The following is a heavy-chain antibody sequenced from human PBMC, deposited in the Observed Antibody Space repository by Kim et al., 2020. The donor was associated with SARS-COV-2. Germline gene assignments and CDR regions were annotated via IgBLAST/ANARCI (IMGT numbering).Heavy chain of an antibody. J-gene: IGHJ4*02. Sequence: PGYVKSRLTLSRETAKNSVYLQMNSLRAGDTAVYYCARGLNNGDYYFDYWGQGILVTVSS. CDR3: ARGLNNGDYYFDY. V-gene: IGHV3-13*01. D-gene: IGHD4-17*01.